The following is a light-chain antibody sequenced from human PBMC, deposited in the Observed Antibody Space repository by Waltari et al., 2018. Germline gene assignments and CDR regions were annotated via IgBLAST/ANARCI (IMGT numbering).Light chain of an antibody. CDR3: QEHVTYWA. Sequence: DIQMTQSPSTLSASVGDRVTITCRASQSITRWLAWYQQKPGKAPKLRVYDASSLESGGPSRVSGSGSGTEFTLTISSLQPDDFATYYCQEHVTYWAFGQGTKVEMK. CDR1: QSITRW. J-gene: IGKJ1*01. V-gene: IGKV1-5*01. CDR2: DAS.